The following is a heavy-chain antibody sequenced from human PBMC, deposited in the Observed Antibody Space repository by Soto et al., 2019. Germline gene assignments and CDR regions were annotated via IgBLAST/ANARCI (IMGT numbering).Heavy chain of an antibody. CDR3: AATPRY. CDR1: GGSITSYY. Sequence: SETLSLTCTVSGGSITSYYWNWIRQPPGKGLEWIGYIYSSGSTNYNPSLRGRVSMSLDTSKNQVSLNVTSVTAADTAVYYCAATPRYWGQGRMVTVSS. CDR2: IYSSGST. D-gene: IGHD2-15*01. V-gene: IGHV4-59*01. J-gene: IGHJ4*02.